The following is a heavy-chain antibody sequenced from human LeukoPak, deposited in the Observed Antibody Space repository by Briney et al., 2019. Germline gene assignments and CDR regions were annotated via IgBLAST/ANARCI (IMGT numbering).Heavy chain of an antibody. D-gene: IGHD2-2*01. CDR3: ARVNVVAGAGGSYYYHGMDV. Sequence: HAASVKVPCKASGYTFTTFAMNWVRQAPGQGLEWIGWINTNTGNPTYAQAFTGRFVFSLDTSVSTAYLQISGLKAEDTAVYYCARVNVVAGAGGSYYYHGMDVWGQGTTVTVSS. CDR1: GYTFTTFA. V-gene: IGHV7-4-1*02. CDR2: INTNTGNP. J-gene: IGHJ6*02.